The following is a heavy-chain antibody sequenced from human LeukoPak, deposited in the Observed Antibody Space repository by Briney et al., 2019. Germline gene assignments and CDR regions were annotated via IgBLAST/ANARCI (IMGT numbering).Heavy chain of an antibody. V-gene: IGHV1-18*01. Sequence: ASVKVSCKASGYIFISYGISWVRQAPGQGLEWMGWISAYNGNTKYAQKLQGRVTMTTETSTSTAYMELRSLRSDDTAVYYCARDVRGIVGMDYFDYWGQGILVTVSS. J-gene: IGHJ4*02. CDR3: ARDVRGIVGMDYFDY. D-gene: IGHD3-22*01. CDR2: ISAYNGNT. CDR1: GYIFISYG.